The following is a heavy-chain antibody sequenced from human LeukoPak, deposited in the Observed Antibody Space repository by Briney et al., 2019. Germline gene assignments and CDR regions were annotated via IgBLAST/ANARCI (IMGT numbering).Heavy chain of an antibody. V-gene: IGHV3-74*03. Sequence: AGGSLRLSCAASGFIFSTYGMHWVRQAPGKGLVWVSRIKSDGSSIMYADSVRGRFTISRDNAKNTLYLQMNSLRAEDTAVYYCARDLDYGGRSNFDHWGQGTLVTVSS. D-gene: IGHD4-23*01. J-gene: IGHJ4*02. CDR3: ARDLDYGGRSNFDH. CDR2: IKSDGSSI. CDR1: GFIFSTYG.